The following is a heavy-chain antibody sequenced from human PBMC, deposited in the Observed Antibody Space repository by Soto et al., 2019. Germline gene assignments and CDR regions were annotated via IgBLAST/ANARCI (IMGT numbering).Heavy chain of an antibody. CDR3: ARHKGGIVADIDAFDI. CDR1: GGSISSSSYY. D-gene: IGHD2-15*01. J-gene: IGHJ3*02. CDR2: IYYSGST. V-gene: IGHV4-39*01. Sequence: QLQLQESGPGLVKPSETLSLTCTVSGGSISSSSYYWGWIRQPPGKGLEWIGSIYYSGSTYYNPSLKSRVTISVDTSKNQFSLKLSSVTAADTAVYYCARHKGGIVADIDAFDIWGQGTMVTVSS.